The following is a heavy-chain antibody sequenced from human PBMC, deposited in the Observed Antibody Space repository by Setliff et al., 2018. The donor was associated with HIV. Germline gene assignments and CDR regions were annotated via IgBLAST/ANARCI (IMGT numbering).Heavy chain of an antibody. CDR1: GFTFSTYA. Sequence: LRLSCAASGFTFSTYAMHWVRQAPGKGLEHVSAISNTGGNTYYADSVKGRFTISRDNSKNTLYLQMGSLRAEDMAVYYCARVDSYAGKNFDYWGQGTLVTVSS. CDR2: ISNTGGNT. CDR3: ARVDSYAGKNFDY. D-gene: IGHD5-18*01. J-gene: IGHJ4*02. V-gene: IGHV3-64*02.